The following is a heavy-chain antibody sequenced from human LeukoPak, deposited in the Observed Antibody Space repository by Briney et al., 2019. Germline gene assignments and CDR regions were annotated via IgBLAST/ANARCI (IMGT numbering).Heavy chain of an antibody. J-gene: IGHJ4*02. CDR1: GFTFSSYA. V-gene: IGHV3-23*01. Sequence: GGSLRLSCAASGFTFSSYAMSWVRQAPGKGLEWVSAISGSGGSTYYADSVKGRFTISRDNSKSTLYLQMNSLRAEDTAVYYCAKYGGYNSRPRRYFDYWGQGTLVTVSS. CDR2: ISGSGGST. CDR3: AKYGGYNSRPRRYFDY. D-gene: IGHD5-24*01.